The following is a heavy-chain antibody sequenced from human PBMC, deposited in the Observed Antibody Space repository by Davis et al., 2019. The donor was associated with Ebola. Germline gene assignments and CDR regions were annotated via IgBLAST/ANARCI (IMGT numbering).Heavy chain of an antibody. J-gene: IGHJ3*02. Sequence: GESLKISCAASGFTFSSYWMSWVRQAPGKGLEWVANIKQDGSEKYYADSVKGRFTISRDNAKNSLYLQMNSLRAEDTALYYCAKDISSSGWYWSGAFDIWGQGTMVTVSS. CDR3: AKDISSSGWYWSGAFDI. CDR2: IKQDGSEK. D-gene: IGHD6-19*01. V-gene: IGHV3-7*03. CDR1: GFTFSSYW.